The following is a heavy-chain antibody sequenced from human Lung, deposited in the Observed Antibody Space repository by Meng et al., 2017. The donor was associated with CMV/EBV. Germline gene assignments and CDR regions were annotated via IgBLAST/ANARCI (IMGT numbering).Heavy chain of an antibody. V-gene: IGHV3-23*01. CDR1: GFTFSGYA. Sequence: GGSLRLXGAASGFTFSGYAMSWVRQAPGKGLEWVSAISGSGGSTYYADSAKGRFTISRDNSKNTLYLQMNSLRAEDTAVYYCAKGISNYVHPNWFDPWGHGTLVTVSS. CDR2: ISGSGGST. CDR3: AKGISNYVHPNWFDP. D-gene: IGHD4-11*01. J-gene: IGHJ5*02.